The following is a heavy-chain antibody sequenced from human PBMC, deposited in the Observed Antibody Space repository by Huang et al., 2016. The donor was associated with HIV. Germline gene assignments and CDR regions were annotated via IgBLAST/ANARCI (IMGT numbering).Heavy chain of an antibody. D-gene: IGHD3-22*01. CDR1: RFTFSKFA. CDR2: ISYDGSSK. J-gene: IGHJ3*02. V-gene: IGHV3-30*18. CDR3: TKGHYYDTNGYVAFDT. Sequence: QVQLVESGGGVVRPGRSLRLSWAASRFTFSKFAMHWVRQDPGKGLEWMAVISYDGSSKHYADSVTGRLTISRDNSNNTLYLQMNSLTVEDTAVYYCTKGHYYDTNGYVAFDTWGQGTMVTVSS.